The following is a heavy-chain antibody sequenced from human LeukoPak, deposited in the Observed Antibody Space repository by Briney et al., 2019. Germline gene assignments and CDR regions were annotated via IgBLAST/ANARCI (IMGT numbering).Heavy chain of an antibody. Sequence: ASMKVSCKASGYTSTDYHMHWVRQAPGQGLEWMGWINPNTGGTNYAQSFQGRVAMTRDTSIRTSYMELSSLLSDDTALYYCARGGHGHTQNDYWGQGTLVTVSS. V-gene: IGHV1-2*02. CDR1: GYTSTDYH. J-gene: IGHJ4*02. CDR3: ARGGHGHTQNDY. CDR2: INPNTGGT. D-gene: IGHD5-24*01.